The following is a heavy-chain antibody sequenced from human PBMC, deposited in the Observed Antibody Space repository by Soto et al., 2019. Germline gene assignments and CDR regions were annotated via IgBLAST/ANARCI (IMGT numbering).Heavy chain of an antibody. J-gene: IGHJ1*01. CDR1: GFTFSSYG. CDR3: ARAGVEEAIQVGYFQH. Sequence: GGSLRLSCAASGFTFSSYGMHWVGQAPGKGLEWVAAIWYDGSNERYAESVKGRFTISRDNSKNTLYLQMNSLRAEDTAVYYCARAGVEEAIQVGYFQHWGQGTLVTVSS. CDR2: IWYDGSNE. V-gene: IGHV3-33*01. D-gene: IGHD2-8*01.